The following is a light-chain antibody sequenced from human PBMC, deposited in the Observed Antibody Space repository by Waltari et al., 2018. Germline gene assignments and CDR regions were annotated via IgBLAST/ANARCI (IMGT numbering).Light chain of an antibody. CDR1: SGHISYA. V-gene: IGLV4-69*01. Sequence: QLVVTQSPSASASLGASVTLTCTLSSGHISYAIPWHPPQPEKGPRYSLKVNSDGSHNKGDGIPDRFSGSSSGAERYLTISSLQSEDEADYYCQTWGTGIQVFGAGTKVTVL. CDR3: QTWGTGIQV. J-gene: IGLJ1*01. CDR2: VNSDGSH.